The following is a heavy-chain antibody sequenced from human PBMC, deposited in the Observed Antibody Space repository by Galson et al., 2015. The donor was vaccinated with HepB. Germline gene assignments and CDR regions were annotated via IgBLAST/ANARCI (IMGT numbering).Heavy chain of an antibody. D-gene: IGHD3-3*01. J-gene: IGHJ4*02. CDR3: AKDRSDFWSVPSYY. Sequence: SLRLSCAASGFTFSNYGMHWVRQAPGKGLEWVAVIPYDGSNKYYADSVKGRFTISRDNSKNTLYLQMNSLRAEDTAVYYCAKDRSDFWSVPSYYWGQGTLVTVSS. CDR1: GFTFSNYG. CDR2: IPYDGSNK. V-gene: IGHV3-30*18.